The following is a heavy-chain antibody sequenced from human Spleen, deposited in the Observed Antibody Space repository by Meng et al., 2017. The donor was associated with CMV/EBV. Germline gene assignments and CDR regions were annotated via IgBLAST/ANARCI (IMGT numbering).Heavy chain of an antibody. V-gene: IGHV1-2*02. CDR3: ASLTSSEY. CDR1: GYTFTSYG. CDR2: INPNSGGT. J-gene: IGHJ4*02. Sequence: VKISCKASGYTFTSYGISWVRQAPGQGLEWMGWINPNSGGTNYAQKFQGRVTMTRDTSISTAYMELSRLRSDDTAVYYCASLTSSEYWGQGTLVTVSS.